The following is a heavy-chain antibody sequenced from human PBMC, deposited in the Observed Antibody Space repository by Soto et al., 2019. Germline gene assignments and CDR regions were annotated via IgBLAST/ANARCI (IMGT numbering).Heavy chain of an antibody. CDR2: IIPIFGTA. CDR3: ARDGSWGSAGWYDP. J-gene: IGHJ5*02. D-gene: IGHD1-26*01. CDR1: GGTFSSYA. V-gene: IGHV1-69*01. Sequence: QVQLVQSGAEVKTPGSSVKVSCKASGGTFSSYAISWVRQAPGHGLEWMGGIIPIFGTANYAQTFQGRVTSTADESTSTANMELSSLRSEDTAVYDGARDGSWGSAGWYDPWGQGTQVTVAS.